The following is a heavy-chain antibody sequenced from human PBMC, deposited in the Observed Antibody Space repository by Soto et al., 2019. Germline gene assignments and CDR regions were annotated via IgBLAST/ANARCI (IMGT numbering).Heavy chain of an antibody. D-gene: IGHD6-19*01. Sequence: QVQLVQSGAEVKKPGASVKVSCKASGYTFTSYGISWVRQAPGQGLEWMGWISAYNGNTNYAQKLQGRVTMTTDTSTSTAYMELRSLRSDDTAVYYCARDRAVAGTTLTYYYYGMDVWGQGTTVTVSS. J-gene: IGHJ6*02. CDR2: ISAYNGNT. V-gene: IGHV1-18*01. CDR1: GYTFTSYG. CDR3: ARDRAVAGTTLTYYYYGMDV.